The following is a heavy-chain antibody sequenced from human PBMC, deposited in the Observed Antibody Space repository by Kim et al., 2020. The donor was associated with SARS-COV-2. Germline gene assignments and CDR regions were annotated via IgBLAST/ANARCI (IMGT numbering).Heavy chain of an antibody. Sequence: GGSLRLSCAASGFTFSSYWMSWVRQAPGKGLEWVANIKQDGSEKYYVDSVKRRFTISRDNAKNSLYLQMNSLRAEDTAVYYCAREIRRFLEWPPAFDYWGQGTLVTVSS. CDR3: AREIRRFLEWPPAFDY. D-gene: IGHD3-3*01. CDR2: IKQDGSEK. J-gene: IGHJ4*02. V-gene: IGHV3-7*03. CDR1: GFTFSSYW.